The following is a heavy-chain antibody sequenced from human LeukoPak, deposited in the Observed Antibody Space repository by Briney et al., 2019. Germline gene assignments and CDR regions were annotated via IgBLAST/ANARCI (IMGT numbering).Heavy chain of an antibody. D-gene: IGHD3-22*01. V-gene: IGHV4-59*01. J-gene: IGHJ3*02. CDR3: ACLTTADAFDI. CDR2: IYDSGST. CDR1: GGSINSYY. Sequence: SETLSLTCTVSGGSINSYYWSWIRQPPGKGLEGIGYIYDSGSTNYNPSLKSRVTISVDTSNNQFSLKLSSVTAADTAVYYCACLTTADAFDIWGQGTMVTVSS.